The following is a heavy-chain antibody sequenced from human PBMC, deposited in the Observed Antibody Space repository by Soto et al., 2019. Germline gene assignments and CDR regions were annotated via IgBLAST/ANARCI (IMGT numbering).Heavy chain of an antibody. CDR2: ILSGRHT. CDR3: ASRTIYHNLRYFDV. Sequence: PSETLSLTCSVTGASISSTSFYWGWIRQPPGKGLEWIGNILSGRHTDYNPSLNSRVTIYVDTSRNQFSLKLRSVTAADTALYYCASRTIYHNLRYFDVWGQGTMVTVSS. J-gene: IGHJ3*01. V-gene: IGHV4-39*01. D-gene: IGHD3-3*01. CDR1: GASISSTSFY.